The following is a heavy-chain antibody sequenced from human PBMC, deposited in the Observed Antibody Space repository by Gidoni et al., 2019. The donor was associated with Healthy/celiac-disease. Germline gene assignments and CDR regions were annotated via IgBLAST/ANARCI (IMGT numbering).Heavy chain of an antibody. CDR1: GYPFTGYY. J-gene: IGHJ6*02. D-gene: IGHD2-2*01. CDR2: INPNSGGT. V-gene: IGHV1-2*06. Sequence: QVQLVQSGAEVTKPGASVQVYCKASGYPFTGYYIHLVRQAPGQGLEWMGRINPNSGGTNYAQKFQGRVTMTRDTSISTAYMELSRLRSDDTAVYYCANLGYCSSTSCYGGYYYGMDVWGQGTTVTVSS. CDR3: ANLGYCSSTSCYGGYYYGMDV.